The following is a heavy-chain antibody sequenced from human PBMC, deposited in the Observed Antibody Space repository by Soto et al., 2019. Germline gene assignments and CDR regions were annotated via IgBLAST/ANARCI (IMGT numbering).Heavy chain of an antibody. CDR3: ARGGSGALTAAAGRTNWFDP. D-gene: IGHD6-13*01. Sequence: EVQLVESGGGVVQPGRSLRLSCTGSGFTFDDYAMYWVRQRPRAGLEWVAGISWSSGNIAHADSVKGRFTVSRDNDMSSLYLQMNSLRVEDTAMYYCARGGSGALTAAAGRTNWFDPWGQGTLVIVSS. CDR2: ISWSSGNI. J-gene: IGHJ5*02. V-gene: IGHV3-9*01. CDR1: GFTFDDYA.